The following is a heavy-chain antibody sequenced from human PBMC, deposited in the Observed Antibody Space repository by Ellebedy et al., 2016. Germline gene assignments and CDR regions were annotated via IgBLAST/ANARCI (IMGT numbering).Heavy chain of an antibody. CDR3: ARGTVRAFDI. CDR2: IGTAGDT. D-gene: IGHD3/OR15-3a*01. V-gene: IGHV3-13*01. Sequence: GGSLRLXCAASGFTFSRYDMHWVRQATGKGLEWVSAIGTAGDTYYPGSVKGRFTISRENAKNSLYLQMNSLRAGDTAVYYCARGTVRAFDIWGQGTMVTVSS. CDR1: GFTFSRYD. J-gene: IGHJ3*02.